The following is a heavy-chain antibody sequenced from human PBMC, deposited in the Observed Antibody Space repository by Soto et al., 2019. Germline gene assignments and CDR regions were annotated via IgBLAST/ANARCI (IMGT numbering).Heavy chain of an antibody. D-gene: IGHD3-9*01. V-gene: IGHV3-23*01. Sequence: HPGGSLRLSCAASGFTFSSYAMSWVRQAPGKGLEWVSAISGSGGSTYYADSVKGRFTISRDNSKNTLYLQMNSLRAEDTAVYYCAKGGYYDILTGYYSDYWGQGTLVTVSS. CDR2: ISGSGGST. CDR3: AKGGYYDILTGYYSDY. J-gene: IGHJ4*02. CDR1: GFTFSSYA.